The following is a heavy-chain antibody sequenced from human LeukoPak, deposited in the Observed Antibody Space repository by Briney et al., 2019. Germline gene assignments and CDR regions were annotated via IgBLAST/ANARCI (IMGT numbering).Heavy chain of an antibody. CDR2: ISGSGVST. V-gene: IGHV3-23*01. D-gene: IGHD1-7*01. Sequence: PGGSLRLSCAASGFTVRTNYMSWVRQAPGKGLEWVSAISGSGVSTYYADSVKGRFTVSRDNSKNTLYLQMSSLRAEDTAVYYCAKDERNWNYNLASQTYDWGQGTLVTVSS. J-gene: IGHJ4*02. CDR1: GFTVRTNY. CDR3: AKDERNWNYNLASQTYD.